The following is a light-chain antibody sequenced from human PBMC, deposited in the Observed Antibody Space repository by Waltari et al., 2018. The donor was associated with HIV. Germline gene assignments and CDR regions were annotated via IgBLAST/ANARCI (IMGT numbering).Light chain of an antibody. CDR2: NIN. CDR1: TGAITSGHY. CDR3: LLFYSGVRV. V-gene: IGLV7-46*01. J-gene: IGLJ2*01. Sequence: QAVVTQEPSLTVSPGGTVTLTCGSSTGAITSGHYPYWLQRKPGQAPTTRIYNINTKPSWTPARFSGALLGGKAALTLSGAQAEDEAEYYCLLFYSGVRVFGGGTKLTDL.